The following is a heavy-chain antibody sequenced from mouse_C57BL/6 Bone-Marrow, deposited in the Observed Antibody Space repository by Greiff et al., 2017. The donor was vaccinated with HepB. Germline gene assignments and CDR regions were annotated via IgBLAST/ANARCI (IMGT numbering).Heavy chain of an antibody. CDR2: ISDGGSYT. CDR1: GFTFSSYA. D-gene: IGHD3-3*01. CDR3: ARDWGDPPFAY. Sequence: EVNVVESGGGLVKPGGSLKLSCAASGFTFSSYAMSWVRQTPEKRLEWVATISDGGSYTYYPDNVKGRFTISRDNAKNNLYLQMSHLKSEDTAMYYCARDWGDPPFAYWGQGTLVTVSA. V-gene: IGHV5-4*01. J-gene: IGHJ3*01.